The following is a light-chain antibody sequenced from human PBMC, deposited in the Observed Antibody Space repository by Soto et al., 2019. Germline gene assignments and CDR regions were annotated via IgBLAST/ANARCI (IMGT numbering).Light chain of an antibody. CDR1: QSVSSSY. CDR3: QQYNDWPLT. CDR2: GAS. Sequence: EIVMTQSPATLSVSPGERATLSCRAGQSVSSSYLAWYQQKPGQAPRLLIYGASTRATDIPARFSGSGSGTEFTLTISSLQSEDFAVYYCQQYNDWPLTFGGGTKVEIK. V-gene: IGKV3-15*01. J-gene: IGKJ4*01.